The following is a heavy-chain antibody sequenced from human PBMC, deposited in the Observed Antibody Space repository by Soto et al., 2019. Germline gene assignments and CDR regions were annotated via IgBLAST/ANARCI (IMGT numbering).Heavy chain of an antibody. CDR2: IWYDGSNK. J-gene: IGHJ6*02. CDR3: ARDPKTQKLIAKAPYYYYGMDV. Sequence: EGSLRLSCAASGFTFSSYGMHWVRQAPGKGLEWVAVIWYDGSNKYYADSVKGRFTISRDNSKNTLYLQMNSLRAEDTAVYYCARDPKTQKLIAKAPYYYYGMDVWGQGTTVTVS. CDR1: GFTFSSYG. D-gene: IGHD3-22*01. V-gene: IGHV3-33*01.